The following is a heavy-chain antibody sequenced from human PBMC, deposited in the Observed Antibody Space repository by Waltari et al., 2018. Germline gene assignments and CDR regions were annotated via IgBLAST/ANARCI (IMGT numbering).Heavy chain of an antibody. CDR2: IYYNERT. CDR1: GFTVTTNY. CDR3: ATRVVVPGVPGMADY. J-gene: IGHJ4*02. D-gene: IGHD2-2*01. Sequence: VQLVESGGGLIPPGGSLRLPCAAFGFTVTTNYVSWVRQAPGKGLEWVSTIYYNERTDYADSLKGRFTISRDTAKNTLFLQMNSLRAEDTAVYYCATRVVVPGVPGMADYWGQGTLVTVSS. V-gene: IGHV3-53*01.